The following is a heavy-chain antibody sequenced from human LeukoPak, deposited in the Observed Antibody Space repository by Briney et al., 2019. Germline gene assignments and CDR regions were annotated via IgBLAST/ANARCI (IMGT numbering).Heavy chain of an antibody. V-gene: IGHV3-23*01. CDR3: AKDYYGLGIPGY. D-gene: IGHD3-10*01. Sequence: GGSLRLSCAASGFTYSSYAMSWVRQAPGKGLEWVSAISGSGGSTDYADSVKGRFTISRDNSKNTLYLQMNRLRAKDTAAYYCAKDYYGLGIPGYWGQGTLVTVSS. CDR1: GFTYSSYA. CDR2: ISGSGGST. J-gene: IGHJ4*02.